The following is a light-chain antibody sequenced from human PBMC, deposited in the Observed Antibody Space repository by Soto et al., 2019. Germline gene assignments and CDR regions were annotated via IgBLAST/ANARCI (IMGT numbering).Light chain of an antibody. V-gene: IGKV2-28*01. Sequence: DIVMTQSPLSLPVTPGEPASISCRSSQSLLHSNGYNYWNWYLQKPGQSPQVLIYLSSNRASGVPDRFSGSGSGTDFTLKISRVEAEDVGLYYCMQALQTPWTFGQGTKVEIK. CDR1: QSLLHSNGYNY. J-gene: IGKJ1*01. CDR2: LSS. CDR3: MQALQTPWT.